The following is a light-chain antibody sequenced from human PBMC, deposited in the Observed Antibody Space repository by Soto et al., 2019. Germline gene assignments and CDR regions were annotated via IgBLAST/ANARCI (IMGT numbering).Light chain of an antibody. CDR1: QSVSSSY. V-gene: IGKV3-20*01. Sequence: EIVLTQSPGTLSLSPGERATLSCRASQSVSSSYLAWYQQKPGQAPRLLIYGASSRATGIPDRFGGSVSGTDFTLTISGLEPEDFAVYYCQQYGSSPLFTFGQGTKLEIK. CDR3: QQYGSSPLFT. J-gene: IGKJ2*01. CDR2: GAS.